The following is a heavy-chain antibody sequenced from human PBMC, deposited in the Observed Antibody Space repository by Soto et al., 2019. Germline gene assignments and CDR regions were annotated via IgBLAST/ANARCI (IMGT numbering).Heavy chain of an antibody. CDR3: ARASGYDLGYYYYGMDV. CDR2: IYYSGST. D-gene: IGHD5-12*01. J-gene: IGHJ6*02. Sequence: SETLSLTGTVSGGSVSSGSYYWSWIRQPPGKGLEWIGYIYYSGSTNYNPSLKSRVTISVDTSKNQFSLKLSSVTAADTAVYYCARASGYDLGYYYYGMDVWGQGTTVTVSS. V-gene: IGHV4-61*01. CDR1: GGSVSSGSYY.